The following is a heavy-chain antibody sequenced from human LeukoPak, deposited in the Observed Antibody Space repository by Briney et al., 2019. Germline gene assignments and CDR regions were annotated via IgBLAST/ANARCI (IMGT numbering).Heavy chain of an antibody. V-gene: IGHV3-48*01. CDR3: ASKGGSFTISGVVYNDAFAI. CDR1: GFTFSDYS. D-gene: IGHD3-3*01. Sequence: GGSLRLSCAASGFTFSDYSMNWVRQAPGKGLEWVSYISFSVTHYADSVKGRFTISRDNAKNSLYLQMNSLRAEDTAVYYCASKGGSFTISGVVYNDAFAIWGQGTMVTVSA. CDR2: ISFSVT. J-gene: IGHJ3*02.